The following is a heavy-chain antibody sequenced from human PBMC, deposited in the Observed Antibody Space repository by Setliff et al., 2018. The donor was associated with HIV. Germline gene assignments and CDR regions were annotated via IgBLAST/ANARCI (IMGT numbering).Heavy chain of an antibody. CDR1: GFTFGDYL. CDR2: IRSKAFGGTA. V-gene: IGHV3-49*04. D-gene: IGHD6-19*01. Sequence: GGSLRLSCTASGFTFGDYLMSWVRQAPGKGLEWIGFIRSKAFGGTAEYAASVKGRFTISRDDSMSVAYLQLNSLKTDDTAVYYCIRPLWYNNGWTFDNWGQGTLVTVSS. J-gene: IGHJ4*02. CDR3: IRPLWYNNGWTFDN.